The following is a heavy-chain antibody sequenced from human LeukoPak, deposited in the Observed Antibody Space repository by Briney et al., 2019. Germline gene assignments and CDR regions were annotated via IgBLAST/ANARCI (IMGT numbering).Heavy chain of an antibody. J-gene: IGHJ4*02. CDR1: GYTFTGYY. CDR2: INPNSGGT. D-gene: IGHD3-22*01. CDR3: ARDYDSSGDTDY. Sequence: ASVKVSCKASGYTFTGYYMHWVRQAPGQGLEWMGRINPNSGGTNYAQKFQGRVTMTRDTSISTAYMELSRLRSDDTAVYYCARDYDSSGDTDYWGQGTLVTVSS. V-gene: IGHV1-2*06.